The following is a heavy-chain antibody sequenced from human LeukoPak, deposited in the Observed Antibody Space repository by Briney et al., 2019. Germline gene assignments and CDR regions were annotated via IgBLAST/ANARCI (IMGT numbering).Heavy chain of an antibody. V-gene: IGHV3-23*01. CDR2: ISGGGEST. Sequence: GGSLRLSCAASGFTVSTNYMSWVRQAPGKGLEWVSAISGGGESTYNADSVKGRFIISRDNSKNTLYLQMNSLRAEDTAVYYCAKGAGGYCSSSSCSTYFDYWGQGMLVTVSS. CDR1: GFTVSTNY. CDR3: AKGAGGYCSSSSCSTYFDY. J-gene: IGHJ4*02. D-gene: IGHD2-15*01.